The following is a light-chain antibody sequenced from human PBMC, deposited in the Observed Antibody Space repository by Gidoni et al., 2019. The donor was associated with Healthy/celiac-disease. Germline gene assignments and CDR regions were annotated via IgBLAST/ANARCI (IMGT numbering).Light chain of an antibody. V-gene: IGLV3-1*01. J-gene: IGLJ2*01. CDR2: QDS. Sequence: SHELTQPPSVVVSPGQTASITCSGDKLGDKYACWYQQKPGQSPMLVIYQDSKRPSGIPERFSGSNSGNTATLTISGTQAMDEADYYCQAWDSSTVVFGGGTKLTVL. CDR3: QAWDSSTVV. CDR1: KLGDKY.